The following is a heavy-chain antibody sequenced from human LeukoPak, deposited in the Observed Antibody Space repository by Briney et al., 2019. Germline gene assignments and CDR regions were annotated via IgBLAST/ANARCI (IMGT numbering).Heavy chain of an antibody. CDR2: LSASGGTT. J-gene: IGHJ5*02. Sequence: GGSLRLSCSASGFTFSTYAMTWVRQAPGKGLEWVSALSASGGTTYYADSVKGRFTTSRDNSENTLYLQMNSLRAEDTAVYYCAKLPREYCSSTSCPNWFDTWGQGTLVTVPS. CDR3: AKLPREYCSSTSCPNWFDT. V-gene: IGHV3-23*01. D-gene: IGHD2-2*01. CDR1: GFTFSTYA.